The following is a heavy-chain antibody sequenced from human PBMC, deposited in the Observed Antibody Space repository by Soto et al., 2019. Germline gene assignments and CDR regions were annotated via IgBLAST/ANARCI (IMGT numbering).Heavy chain of an antibody. CDR2: IKSKTDGGTT. V-gene: IGHV3-15*01. Sequence: GGSLRLSCAASGFTFSNAWMSWVRQAPGKGLEWIGRIKSKTDGGTTDYAAPVKGRFTISRDDSKNTLYLQMNSLKTEDTAVYYCTSDFLTTLIISRFVYCCQRTLLS. D-gene: IGHD3-22*01. CDR3: TSDFLTTLIISRFVY. CDR1: GFTFSNAW. J-gene: IGHJ4*02.